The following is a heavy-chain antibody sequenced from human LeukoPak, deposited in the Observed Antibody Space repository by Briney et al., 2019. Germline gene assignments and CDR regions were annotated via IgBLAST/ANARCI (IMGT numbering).Heavy chain of an antibody. V-gene: IGHV3-53*01. CDR1: GFTVSSNY. J-gene: IGHJ4*02. Sequence: PGGSLRLSCAASGFTVSSNYMSWVRQAPGKGLEWVSAIYSGGSTYCADSVMARFTISRDNSKNTLYLLMNSLRAEDTAVYYCARSSGIGWYDYWGQGTLVTVSS. D-gene: IGHD6-19*01. CDR3: ARSSGIGWYDY. CDR2: IYSGGST.